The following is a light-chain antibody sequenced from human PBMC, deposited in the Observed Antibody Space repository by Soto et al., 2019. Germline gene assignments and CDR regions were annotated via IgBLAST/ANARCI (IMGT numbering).Light chain of an antibody. CDR1: QGISSY. CDR3: HQYYSYPQA. CDR2: AAS. V-gene: IGKV1-8*01. J-gene: IGKJ1*01. Sequence: AIRMTQSPSSLSASTGDRVTITCRASQGISSYLAWYQQKPGKAPKLLIYAASTLQSGVPSRFSGSGSGTDFTITISCLQSEDFATYYCHQYYSYPQACGQGTKVDIK.